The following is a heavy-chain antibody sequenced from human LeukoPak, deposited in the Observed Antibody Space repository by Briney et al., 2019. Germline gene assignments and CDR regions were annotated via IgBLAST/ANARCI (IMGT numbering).Heavy chain of an antibody. V-gene: IGHV1-18*01. Sequence: ASVKVSCKASGYTFTSYGISWVRQAPGQGLEWMGWISAYNGNTNYAQKLQGRVTITRDTSASTAYMELSSLRSEDTAVYYCARDGNYYFDYWGQGTLVTVSS. CDR1: GYTFTSYG. D-gene: IGHD1-26*01. CDR3: ARDGNYYFDY. J-gene: IGHJ4*02. CDR2: ISAYNGNT.